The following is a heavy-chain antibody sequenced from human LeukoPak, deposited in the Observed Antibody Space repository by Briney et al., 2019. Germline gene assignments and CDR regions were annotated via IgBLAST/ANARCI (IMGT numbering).Heavy chain of an antibody. D-gene: IGHD1-26*01. CDR2: IGWNSGSI. Sequence: GGSLRLSCAASGFTFDDYAMHWVRQAPGKGLEWVSGIGWNSGSIGYADSVKGRFTISRDNAKNSLYLQMNSLRAEDTALYYCAKEGVGATKGTFDIWGQGTMVTVSS. CDR1: GFTFDDYA. V-gene: IGHV3-9*01. J-gene: IGHJ3*02. CDR3: AKEGVGATKGTFDI.